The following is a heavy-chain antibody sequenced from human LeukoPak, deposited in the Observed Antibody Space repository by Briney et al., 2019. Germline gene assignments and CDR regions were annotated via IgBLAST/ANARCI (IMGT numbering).Heavy chain of an antibody. J-gene: IGHJ4*02. D-gene: IGHD3-10*01. V-gene: IGHV3-21*01. CDR2: IGGSGIRT. CDR1: GFTFTTYG. CDR3: ARSPNYKGYFDY. Sequence: GGSLRLSCSASGFTFTTYGMNWVRQAPGKGLEWVSGIGGSGIRTYYADSVMGRFTISRDNAKNSLYLQMNSLRAEDTAVYYCARSPNYKGYFDYWGQGTLVTVSS.